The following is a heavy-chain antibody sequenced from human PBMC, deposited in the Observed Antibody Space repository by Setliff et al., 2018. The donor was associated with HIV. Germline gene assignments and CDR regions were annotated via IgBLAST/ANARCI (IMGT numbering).Heavy chain of an antibody. CDR3: AKDHPGPAINSGRIKNWFDP. CDR1: GGTFSNYG. J-gene: IGHJ5*02. V-gene: IGHV1-69*05. D-gene: IGHD6-19*01. CDR2: IIPISGTA. Sequence: SVKVSCKASGGTFSNYGMSWVRQAPGQGLEWMGGIIPISGTANYAQKFQGRVTITTDESTSTAYMELSGLRSEDTAVYYCAKDHPGPAINSGRIKNWFDPWGEGTLVTVSS.